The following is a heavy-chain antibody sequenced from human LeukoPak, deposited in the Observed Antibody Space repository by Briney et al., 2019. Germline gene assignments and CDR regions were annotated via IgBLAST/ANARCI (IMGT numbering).Heavy chain of an antibody. V-gene: IGHV4-38-2*02. CDR3: ARAPRVVAATPDKNWFDP. D-gene: IGHD2-15*01. CDR2: IYHSGRT. CDR1: GYSISSGYY. J-gene: IGHJ5*02. Sequence: KPSETLSLTCTVSGYSISSGYYWGWIRQPPGKGLEWIGSIYHSGRTFYNPSLKSRVTISVDTSKNQFSLKLSSVTAADTAVYYCARAPRVVAATPDKNWFDPWGQGTLVTVSS.